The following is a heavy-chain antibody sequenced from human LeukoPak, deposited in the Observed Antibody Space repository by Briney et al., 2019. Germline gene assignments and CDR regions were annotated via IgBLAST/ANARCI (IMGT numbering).Heavy chain of an antibody. CDR3: AKDTLYSDYYDSSGYFDY. CDR2: ISGSGGST. J-gene: IGHJ4*02. CDR1: GFTFSSYA. V-gene: IGHV3-23*01. Sequence: GRSLRLSCAASGFTFSSYAMSWVRQAPGKGLEWVSAISGSGGSTYYADSVKGRFTISRDNSKNTLYLQMNSLRAEDTAVYYCAKDTLYSDYYDSSGYFDYWGQGTLVTVSS. D-gene: IGHD3-22*01.